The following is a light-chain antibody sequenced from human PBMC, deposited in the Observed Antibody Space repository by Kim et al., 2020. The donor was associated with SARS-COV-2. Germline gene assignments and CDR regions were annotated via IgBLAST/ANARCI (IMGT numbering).Light chain of an antibody. V-gene: IGLV1-40*01. CDR2: SNS. CDR3: QSYDSSLSGPWV. CDR1: SSNLGAGYE. Sequence: QSVLTQPPPVSGAPGQRVTISCTGSSSNLGAGYEVHWYQQVPGTAPNLLIYSNSNRPTGVPDRFSGSKSGTSASLAITGLQAEDEADYYCQSYDSSLSGPWVFGGGTQLTVL. J-gene: IGLJ3*02.